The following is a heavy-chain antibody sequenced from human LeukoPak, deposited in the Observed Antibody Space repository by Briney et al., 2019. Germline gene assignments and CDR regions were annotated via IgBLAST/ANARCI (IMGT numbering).Heavy chain of an antibody. CDR3: ARTPWQWPDIDY. CDR2: ISSSSSYI. CDR1: GFTFSSYS. Sequence: GGSLRLSCAASGFTFSSYSMNWVRQAPGKGLEWVSSISSSSSYIYYADSVKGRFTISRDNAKNSLYLQMNSLRAEDTAVYYCARTPWQWPDIDYWGQGTLVTVSS. J-gene: IGHJ4*02. V-gene: IGHV3-21*01. D-gene: IGHD6-19*01.